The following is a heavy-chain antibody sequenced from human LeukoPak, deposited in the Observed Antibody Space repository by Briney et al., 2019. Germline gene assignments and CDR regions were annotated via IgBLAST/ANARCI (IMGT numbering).Heavy chain of an antibody. J-gene: IGHJ5*02. D-gene: IGHD2-2*01. Sequence: SETPSLTCAVHGGSFRGYYWSWIRQPPGKGLEWIWEINHSGSTNYNPSLKSRVTISVDTSKNQFSLKLSSVTAADTAVYYCARGGSGDIVVVPAANLRWFDPWGQGTLVTVSS. CDR2: INHSGST. V-gene: IGHV4-34*01. CDR3: ARGGSGDIVVVPAANLRWFDP. CDR1: GGSFRGYY.